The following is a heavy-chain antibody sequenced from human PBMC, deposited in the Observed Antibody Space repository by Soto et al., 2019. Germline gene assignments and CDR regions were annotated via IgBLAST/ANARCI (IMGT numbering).Heavy chain of an antibody. J-gene: IGHJ1*01. V-gene: IGHV3-13*01. D-gene: IGHD3-22*01. Sequence: SCAASGFTFSSYDMHWVRQATGKGLEWVSAIGTAGDTYYPGSVKGRFTISRENAKNSLYLQMNSLRAGDTAVYYCARGSYDSSGYYYSPHFQHWGQGTLVTVSS. CDR3: ARGSYDSSGYYYSPHFQH. CDR2: IGTAGDT. CDR1: GFTFSSYD.